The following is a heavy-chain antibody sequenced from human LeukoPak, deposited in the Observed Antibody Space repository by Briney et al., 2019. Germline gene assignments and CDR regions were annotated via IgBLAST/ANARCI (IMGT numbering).Heavy chain of an antibody. D-gene: IGHD5-18*01. Sequence: GGSLRLSCAASGFTFSTYAMHWVRQAPGKGLEWVAVISYDGSSKYYADSVKGRFTISRDNSKNTLYLQMNSLRAEDTAVYYCARARSSYGYGDAFGIWGQGTMVTVSS. CDR1: GFTFSTYA. CDR2: ISYDGSSK. CDR3: ARARSSYGYGDAFGI. J-gene: IGHJ3*02. V-gene: IGHV3-30*04.